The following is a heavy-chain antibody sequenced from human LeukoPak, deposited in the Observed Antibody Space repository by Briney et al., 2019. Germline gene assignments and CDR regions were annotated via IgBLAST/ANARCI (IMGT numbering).Heavy chain of an antibody. J-gene: IGHJ4*02. CDR1: GFTFSSYG. CDR3: ATLTLYYDFWSGYHEEKDY. CDR2: IKSDGSST. V-gene: IGHV3-74*03. D-gene: IGHD3-3*01. Sequence: GGSLRLSCAASGFTFSSYGMHWVRQAPGKGLVWVSRIKSDGSSTAYAGFVKGRFTISRDNAKNTLYLQMNSLRAEDTAVYYCATLTLYYDFWSGYHEEKDYWGQGTLVTVSS.